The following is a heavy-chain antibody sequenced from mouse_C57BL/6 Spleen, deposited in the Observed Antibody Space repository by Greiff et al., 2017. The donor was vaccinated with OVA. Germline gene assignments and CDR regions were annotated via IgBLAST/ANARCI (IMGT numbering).Heavy chain of an antibody. CDR2: IYPGSGST. CDR1: GYTFTSYW. D-gene: IGHD3-2*02. CDR3: ARWGAAQAGFAY. Sequence: QVQLQQPGAELVKPGASVKMSCKASGYTFTSYWITWVKQRPGQGLEWIGDIYPGSGSTNYNEKFKSKATLTVDTSSSTAYRQLSSLTSEDSAVYDCARWGAAQAGFAYWGQGTLVTVSA. J-gene: IGHJ3*01. V-gene: IGHV1-55*01.